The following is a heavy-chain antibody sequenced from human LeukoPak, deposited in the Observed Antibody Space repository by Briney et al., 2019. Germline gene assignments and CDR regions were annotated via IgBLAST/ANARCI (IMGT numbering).Heavy chain of an antibody. Sequence: PSETLSLTCAVYGGSFSGYYWSWIRQPPGKGLEWIGEINHSGSTNYNPSLKSRVTISVDTSKNQFSLKLSSVTAADTAVYYCARLETYYDFWSGYYGVGSYGMDVWGQGTTVTVSS. J-gene: IGHJ6*02. CDR3: ARLETYYDFWSGYYGVGSYGMDV. CDR2: INHSGST. D-gene: IGHD3-3*01. CDR1: GGSFSGYY. V-gene: IGHV4-34*01.